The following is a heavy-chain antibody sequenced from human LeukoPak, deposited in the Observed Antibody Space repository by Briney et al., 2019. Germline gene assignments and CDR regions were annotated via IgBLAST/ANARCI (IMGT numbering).Heavy chain of an antibody. J-gene: IGHJ4*02. D-gene: IGHD6-13*01. V-gene: IGHV3-20*04. Sequence: GGSLRLSCAASGFTFDDYGMSWVRQAPGKGLEWVSGINWNGGSTGYADSVKGRFTISRDNAKNSLYLQMNSLRAEDTALYYCARDLAFLGIAAAGTIWFEDYWGQGTLVTVSS. CDR2: INWNGGST. CDR3: ARDLAFLGIAAAGTIWFEDY. CDR1: GFTFDDYG.